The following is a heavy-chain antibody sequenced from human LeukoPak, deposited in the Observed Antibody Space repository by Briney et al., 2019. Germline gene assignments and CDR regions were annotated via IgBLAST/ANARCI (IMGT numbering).Heavy chain of an antibody. J-gene: IGHJ3*02. CDR1: GSTFSSYA. D-gene: IGHD2-2*02. V-gene: IGHV3-23*01. Sequence: PGGSLRLSCAASGSTFSSYAMSWVRQAPGKGLEWVSAISGSGGSTYYADSVKGRFTISRDNSKNTLYLQMNSLRAEDTAVYYCASQLGYCSSTSCYIGAFDIWGQGTMVTVSS. CDR2: ISGSGGST. CDR3: ASQLGYCSSTSCYIGAFDI.